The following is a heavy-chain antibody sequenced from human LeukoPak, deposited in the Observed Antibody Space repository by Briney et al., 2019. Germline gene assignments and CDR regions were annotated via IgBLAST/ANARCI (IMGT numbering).Heavy chain of an antibody. J-gene: IGHJ4*02. Sequence: SGGSLRLSCAASGFTFYDYAMHWVRQAPGKGLEWVSLISGDGGSTYYADSVKGRFTISRDNSKNSLYLQMNSLRTEDIALYYCAKEEGIAVADYDYWGQGTLVTVSS. CDR3: AKEEGIAVADYDY. CDR2: ISGDGGST. D-gene: IGHD6-19*01. V-gene: IGHV3-43*02. CDR1: GFTFYDYA.